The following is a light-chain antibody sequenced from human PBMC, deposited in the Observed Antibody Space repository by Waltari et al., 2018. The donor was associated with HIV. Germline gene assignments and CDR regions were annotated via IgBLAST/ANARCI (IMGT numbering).Light chain of an antibody. CDR2: GES. CDR1: QDISVD. CDR3: RQQYTYPRT. Sequence: DIQMTQSPFSLSASVGDRVTITCRASQDISVDLGWYQQKPGKAPKSLIYGESNLESGVPSRFSGSRSGTEFTLTINGLQPEDVATYYCRQQYTYPRTFGQGTKLDIK. V-gene: IGKV1-17*01. J-gene: IGKJ2*01.